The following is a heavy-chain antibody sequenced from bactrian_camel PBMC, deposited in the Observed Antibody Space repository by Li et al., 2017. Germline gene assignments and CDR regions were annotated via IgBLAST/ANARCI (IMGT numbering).Heavy chain of an antibody. CDR3: AARFQGGFGYGGLCTDVPADFPY. CDR2: IDSDGAI. D-gene: IGHD5*01. J-gene: IGHJ6*01. V-gene: IGHV3S53*01. CDR1: ESRDAYSTYY. Sequence: HVQLVESGGGSVQTGGSLKLSCSTSESRDAYSTYYMAWFRQAPGKEREEVARIDSDGAIRYADSVKGRFTIAKGQAKHTPYLQMNSLKPDDTATYYCAARFQGGFGYGGLCTDVPADFPYWGQGTQVTVS.